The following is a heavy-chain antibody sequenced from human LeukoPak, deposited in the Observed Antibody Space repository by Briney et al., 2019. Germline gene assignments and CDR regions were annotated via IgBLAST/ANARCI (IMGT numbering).Heavy chain of an antibody. J-gene: IGHJ6*03. V-gene: IGHV3-30*02. CDR2: IRYDGSNK. CDR1: GFTFSSYG. CDR3: AKGGGYEAQYYYYYLDV. Sequence: GGSLRLSCATSGFTFSSYGMHWVRQAPGKGLEWVAFIRYDGSNKYYADSVKGRFTISRDNSKNTLYLQMKSLRAEDTAVYYCAKGGGYEAQYYYYYLDVWGKGTTVTISS. D-gene: IGHD5-12*01.